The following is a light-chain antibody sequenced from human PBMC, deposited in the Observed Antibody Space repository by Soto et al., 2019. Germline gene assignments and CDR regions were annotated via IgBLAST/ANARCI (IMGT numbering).Light chain of an antibody. CDR2: VAS. V-gene: IGKV1-9*01. CDR3: QQLNSYPIT. J-gene: IGKJ5*01. CDR1: QGISSH. Sequence: DIQLTQSPSFLSASVGDRVTITCRASQGISSHLAWYQQQPGKAPKLLIYVASTLQSGVPSRFSGSGSGTKFTLTISGLQTEDFASYYCQQLNSYPITFGQGTRLEIK.